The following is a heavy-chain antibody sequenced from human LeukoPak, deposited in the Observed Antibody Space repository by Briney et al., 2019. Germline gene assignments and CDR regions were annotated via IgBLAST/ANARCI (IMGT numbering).Heavy chain of an antibody. D-gene: IGHD2-2*01. CDR2: IYYSGST. Sequence: KPSETLSLTCTVSGYSISSGYYWGWIRQPPGKGLEWIGSIYYSGSTYYNPSLKSRVTISVDTSKNQFSLKVSSVTAADTAVYYCARMPQVVPVSYYFDYWGQGTLVTVSS. CDR3: ARMPQVVPVSYYFDY. CDR1: GYSISSGYY. V-gene: IGHV4-38-2*02. J-gene: IGHJ4*02.